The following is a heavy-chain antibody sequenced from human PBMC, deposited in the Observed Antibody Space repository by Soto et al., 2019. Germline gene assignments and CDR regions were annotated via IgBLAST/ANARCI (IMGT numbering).Heavy chain of an antibody. J-gene: IGHJ1*01. V-gene: IGHV4-39*01. CDR3: SKHALHSSSYVGF. CDR1: GGSISSSSYY. D-gene: IGHD3-22*01. CDR2: IYYSGNT. Sequence: QLQLQESGPGLVKPSETLSLTCTVSGGSISSSSYYWGWIRQPPGKGLEWSGSIYYSGNTYYNPSLETPVTISVVADKAQLSLKLSSVTAAGVAVYASSKHALHSSSYVGFCGYGTLVTVSS.